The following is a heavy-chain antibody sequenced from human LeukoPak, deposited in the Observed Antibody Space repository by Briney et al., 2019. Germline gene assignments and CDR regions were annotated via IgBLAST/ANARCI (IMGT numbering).Heavy chain of an antibody. CDR2: ISGSGGNT. D-gene: IGHD3-22*01. Sequence: PTGGSLRLSCAASGFTFSSHAMNWVRQAPGKGLEWVSLISGSGGNTYYADSVKGRFTISRDNAKNTLYLQMNSLRAEDSAVYYCARSLGGSGYSGTIDYWGQGTLVTVSS. J-gene: IGHJ4*02. CDR1: GFTFSSHA. V-gene: IGHV3-23*01. CDR3: ARSLGGSGYSGTIDY.